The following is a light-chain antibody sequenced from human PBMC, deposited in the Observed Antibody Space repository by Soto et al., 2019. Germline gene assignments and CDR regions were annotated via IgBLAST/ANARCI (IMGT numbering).Light chain of an antibody. V-gene: IGLV2-14*01. J-gene: IGLJ1*01. Sequence: QSVLTQPASVSGSPGQSITISCTGTSSDVGTYNHVSWYQQHPGKAPKLMIYDVSNRPSGVSNRFSGSESGNTASLTISGLQAEDEADYYCSSYTTSTTLGVFGTGTKATVL. CDR1: SSDVGTYNH. CDR2: DVS. CDR3: SSYTTSTTLGV.